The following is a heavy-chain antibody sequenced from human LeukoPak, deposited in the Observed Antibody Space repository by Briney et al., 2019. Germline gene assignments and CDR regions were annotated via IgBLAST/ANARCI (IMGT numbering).Heavy chain of an antibody. V-gene: IGHV4-39*07. CDR3: ARDRGSMVRGVIYRHFVY. D-gene: IGHD3-10*01. CDR1: GDSISSGSYY. CDR2: FYYSGTT. J-gene: IGHJ4*02. Sequence: PSETLSLTCTVSGDSISSGSYYWGWIRQPPGKGLEWIGSFYYSGTTFYNPSLKSRVTISVDKSKNQFSLKLSSVTAADTAVYYCARDRGSMVRGVIYRHFVYWGQGTLVTVSS.